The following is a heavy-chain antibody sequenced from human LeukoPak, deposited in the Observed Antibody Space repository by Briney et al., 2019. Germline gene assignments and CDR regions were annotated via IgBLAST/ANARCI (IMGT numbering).Heavy chain of an antibody. J-gene: IGHJ5*02. CDR1: GGSISSSSYY. CDR2: IYYSGST. CDR3: ARDSNWFDP. Sequence: SETLSLTCTVSGGSISSSSYYWGWIRQPPGKGLEWIGSIYYSGSTYYNPSLKSRVTISVDTSKNQFSLKLSSVTAADTAVYYCARDSNWFDPWGQGTLVTVSS. V-gene: IGHV4-39*07.